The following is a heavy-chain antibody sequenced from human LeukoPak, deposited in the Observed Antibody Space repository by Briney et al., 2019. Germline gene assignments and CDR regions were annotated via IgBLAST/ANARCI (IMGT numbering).Heavy chain of an antibody. CDR3: ARLIELREFFDY. Sequence: SETLSLTCTVSGGSISISSYYWGWIRQPPGKGLEWIGSIYYSGNTYYNPSLQSRVTIAVATTKNQFCRKLISGTAAALAVYYCARLIELREFFDYWGQGTLVTVSS. J-gene: IGHJ4*02. V-gene: IGHV4-39*07. CDR2: IYYSGNT. CDR1: GGSISISSYY. D-gene: IGHD5-18*01.